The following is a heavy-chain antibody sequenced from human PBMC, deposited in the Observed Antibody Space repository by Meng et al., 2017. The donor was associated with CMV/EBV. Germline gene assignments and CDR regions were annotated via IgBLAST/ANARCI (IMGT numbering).Heavy chain of an antibody. J-gene: IGHJ6*02. CDR3: ARDFALWYYYGMDV. CDR2: ISNTGSTI. D-gene: IGHD3-16*01. V-gene: IGHV3-48*03. Sequence: GGSLRLSCAASGFTFSSHEMNWVRQAPGKGLEWVSYISNTGSTIYYADSVRGRFTISRDNAKYSLYLQMNSLRAEDTALYYCARDFALWYYYGMDVWGQGTTVTVSS. CDR1: GFTFSSHE.